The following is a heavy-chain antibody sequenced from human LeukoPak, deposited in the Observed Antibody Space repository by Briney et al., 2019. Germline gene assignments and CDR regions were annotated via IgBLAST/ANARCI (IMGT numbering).Heavy chain of an antibody. V-gene: IGHV1-2*02. Sequence: GASVKVSCKASGYIFTGYYMHWVRQAPGQGLEWMGWINPNSGGTNYAQKFQGRVTMTRDTSISTAYMELSRLRSDDTAVYYCASAVDYYYYGMDVWGQGTTVTVSS. CDR1: GYIFTGYY. CDR3: ASAVDYYYYGMDV. J-gene: IGHJ6*02. CDR2: INPNSGGT.